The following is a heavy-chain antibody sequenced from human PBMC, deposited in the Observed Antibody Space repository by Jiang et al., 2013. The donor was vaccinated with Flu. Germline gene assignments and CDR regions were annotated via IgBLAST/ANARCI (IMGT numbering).Heavy chain of an antibody. CDR1: GFIFRSYG. D-gene: IGHD1-26*01. J-gene: IGHJ3*02. Sequence: RLSCAASGFIFRSYGMNWVRQAPGKGLEWVSSISTSGSYLYYADSLKGRFTISRDNAKNSLYLQMNSLRADDTAVYYCARDSEAWEPGNAFDIWGQGTMVTVSS. CDR2: ISTSGSYL. CDR3: ARDSEAWEPGNAFDI. V-gene: IGHV3-21*01.